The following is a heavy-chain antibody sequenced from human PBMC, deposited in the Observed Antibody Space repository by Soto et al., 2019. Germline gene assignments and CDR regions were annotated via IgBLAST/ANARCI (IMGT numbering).Heavy chain of an antibody. V-gene: IGHV1-46*01. D-gene: IGHD3-3*01. J-gene: IGHJ5*02. CDR3: ARSSGGNFGIVIEGSNWFDP. CDR1: GDTFTSYY. Sequence: ASVKVSCKAPGDTFTSYYLNWVRQAPGQGLEWMGVINPHGGSTKYAQKFQGRITMTRDTSRSTVYMELSSLRSDDTAIYYCARSSGGNFGIVIEGSNWFDPWGQGTLVTVSS. CDR2: INPHGGST.